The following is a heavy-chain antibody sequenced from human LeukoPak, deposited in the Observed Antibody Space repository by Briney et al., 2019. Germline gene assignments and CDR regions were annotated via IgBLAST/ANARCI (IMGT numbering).Heavy chain of an antibody. CDR3: ATRSYGGTEYYFDY. V-gene: IGHV1-24*01. J-gene: IGHJ4*02. Sequence: ASVKVSCKVSGYTLTELSMHWVRQAPGKGLEWMGGFDPEDGETIYAQKFQGRVTMTEDTSTDTAYMELSSLRSEDTAEYYCATRSYGGTEYYFDYWGQGTLVTVSS. D-gene: IGHD4-23*01. CDR2: FDPEDGET. CDR1: GYTLTELS.